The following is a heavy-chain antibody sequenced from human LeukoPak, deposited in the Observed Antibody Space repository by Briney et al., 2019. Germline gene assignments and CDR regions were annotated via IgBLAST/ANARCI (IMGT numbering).Heavy chain of an antibody. CDR1: GGTFSRYA. CDR2: IIPIFGTA. V-gene: IGHV1-69*13. J-gene: IGHJ4*02. CDR3: ASVPLNYYDSSGYYGY. D-gene: IGHD3-22*01. Sequence: ASVKVSCKASGGTFSRYAISWVRQAPGQGLEWMGGIIPIFGTANYAQKFQGRVTITADESTSTAYMELRSLRSDDTAVYYCASVPLNYYDSSGYYGYWGQGTLVTVSS.